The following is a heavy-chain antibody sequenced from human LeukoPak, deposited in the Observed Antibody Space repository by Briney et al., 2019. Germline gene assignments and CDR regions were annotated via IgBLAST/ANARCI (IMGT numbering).Heavy chain of an antibody. D-gene: IGHD3-10*01. V-gene: IGHV1-3*01. CDR1: GYTFTSYA. CDR2: INAGNGNT. J-gene: IGHJ6*02. Sequence: ASVKVSCKASGYTFTSYAMHWVRQAPGQRLEWMGWINAGNGNTKYSQKFQGRVTITRDTSASTAYMELSSLRSEDTAVYYCAREEWYYYGSGAYYYYGMDVWGQGTTVTVSS. CDR3: AREEWYYYGSGAYYYYGMDV.